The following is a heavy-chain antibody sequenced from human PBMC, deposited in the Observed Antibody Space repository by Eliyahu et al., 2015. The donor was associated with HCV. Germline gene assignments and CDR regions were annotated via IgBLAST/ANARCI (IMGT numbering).Heavy chain of an antibody. CDR3: ARDIGLQQIRENYFDC. CDR2: IDPSDGRT. Sequence: QAQLVQSGAEVKKPGASVKVACKASGXVFXSQFXHWVRXAPGLGFGWMGVIDPSDGRTSHSEKFQGRLTMTRDTSTXTVYMELSSLGSEDTAVYFCARDIGLQQIRENYFDCWGQGTLVTVSS. D-gene: IGHD6-13*01. V-gene: IGHV1-46*03. J-gene: IGHJ4*02. CDR1: GXVFXSQF.